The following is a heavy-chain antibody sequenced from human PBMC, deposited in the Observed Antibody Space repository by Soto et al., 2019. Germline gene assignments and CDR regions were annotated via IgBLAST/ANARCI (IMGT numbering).Heavy chain of an antibody. CDR1: GFTFSSYT. CDR2: ITATGGST. V-gene: IGHV3-23*01. CDR3: AKGLSGGFRVDY. D-gene: IGHD2-15*01. Sequence: HPGGSLRLSCAASGFTFSSYTMSWVRQAPGRGLEWVSSITATGGSTYNAGSVKGRFTISRDNSKNTLYMQMNSLRAEDTAVYYCAKGLSGGFRVDYWGQGTLVTVSS. J-gene: IGHJ4*02.